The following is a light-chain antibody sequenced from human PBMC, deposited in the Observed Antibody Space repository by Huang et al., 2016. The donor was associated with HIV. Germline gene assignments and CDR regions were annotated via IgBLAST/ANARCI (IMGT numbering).Light chain of an antibody. Sequence: EIVLTQSPGTLSLSPGEGAALSCRASQRVGSSFLDWYQQRPGQAPRLLIYGVSRRATGIPERFSGNGSGTDFTLTISRLEPEDFAVYYCQHYGTSPPFAFGQGTKVEIK. CDR1: QRVGSSF. CDR3: QHYGTSPPFA. V-gene: IGKV3-20*01. CDR2: GVS. J-gene: IGKJ1*01.